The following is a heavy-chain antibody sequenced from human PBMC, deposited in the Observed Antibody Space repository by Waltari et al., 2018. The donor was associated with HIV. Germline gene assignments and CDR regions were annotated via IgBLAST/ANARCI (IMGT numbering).Heavy chain of an antibody. V-gene: IGHV3-21*02. D-gene: IGHD6-6*01. CDR2: ISSSGNFK. CDR3: ARDSRGSTWSLNWFDP. J-gene: IGHJ5*02. Sequence: EVQLVESGGGPGQPGESLRPSCVQAGFIFKTYCMHLVRQAPGKGPEWVSSISSSGNFKHYADSVKGRFTISRDNAENSLYLQMNGLRAEDTAIYYCARDSRGSTWSLNWFDPWGQGTLVTVSS. CDR1: GFIFKTYC.